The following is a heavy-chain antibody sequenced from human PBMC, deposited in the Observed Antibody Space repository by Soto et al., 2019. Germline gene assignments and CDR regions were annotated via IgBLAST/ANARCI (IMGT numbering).Heavy chain of an antibody. Sequence: QVKLVQSGAEVKKPGASVKVSCKASGYTFSNHGFSWVRQAPGQGLEWMGWITSSNGNTYYAQKFEGRVTMTTDTSTSTAYMELRSLRSDDTAVYYCARGGQDIVVVPRYGMDVWGQGTTVTVSS. V-gene: IGHV1-18*01. CDR1: GYTFSNHG. J-gene: IGHJ6*02. CDR2: ITSSNGNT. D-gene: IGHD2-2*01. CDR3: ARGGQDIVVVPRYGMDV.